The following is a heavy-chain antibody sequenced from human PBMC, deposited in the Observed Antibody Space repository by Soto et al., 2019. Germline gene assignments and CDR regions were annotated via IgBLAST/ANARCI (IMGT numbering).Heavy chain of an antibody. D-gene: IGHD2-2*01. CDR2: IIAIPGTA. V-gene: IGHV1-69*01. CDR1: GGTFGSYA. CDR3: ARSQGSSTSLEIYYSYYYGMDV. Sequence: QVQLVQSGAEVKKPGSSVKVSCKASGGTFGSYAISWVRQAPGQGLEWMGGIIAIPGTANYAQKFQGRVTIAADESTRTAYMELSSLRSEDTAVYYCARSQGSSTSLEIYYSYYYGMDVWGQGTTVTVSS. J-gene: IGHJ6*02.